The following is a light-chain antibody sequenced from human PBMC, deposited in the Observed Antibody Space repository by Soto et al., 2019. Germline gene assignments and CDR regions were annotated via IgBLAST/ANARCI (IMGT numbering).Light chain of an antibody. Sequence: QSALTQPASVSGSPGQSISVSCTGSSGDVGSYKYVSWYQQHPGKAPKLIIYEVSNRPSGVSDRFSGSRSGNTASLTNSGLQAEDESDYYCSSYTSSSTWVFGGGTKLTVL. CDR1: SGDVGSYKY. V-gene: IGLV2-14*01. J-gene: IGLJ3*02. CDR2: EVS. CDR3: SSYTSSSTWV.